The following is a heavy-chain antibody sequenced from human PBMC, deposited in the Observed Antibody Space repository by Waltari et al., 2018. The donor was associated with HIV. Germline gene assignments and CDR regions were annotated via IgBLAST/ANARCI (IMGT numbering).Heavy chain of an antibody. CDR3: ARGRGGLSYYDSSGYSDC. CDR2: IIPILGIA. J-gene: IGHJ4*02. D-gene: IGHD3-22*01. V-gene: IGHV1-69*04. Sequence: QVQLVQSGAEVKKPGSSVKVSCKASGGTFSSYAIGWVRPAPGQGLEWMGRIIPILGIANYAQKFQGRVTITADKSTSTAYMELSSLRSEDTAVYYCARGRGGLSYYDSSGYSDCWGQGTLVTVSS. CDR1: GGTFSSYA.